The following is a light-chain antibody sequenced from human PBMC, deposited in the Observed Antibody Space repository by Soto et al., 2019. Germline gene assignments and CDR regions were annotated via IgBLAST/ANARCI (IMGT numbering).Light chain of an antibody. CDR1: QGISSY. V-gene: IGKV1-8*01. CDR3: RQYYSYPHT. Sequence: AMRLKQYPSSLSASTGDRVTITCRASQGISSYLAWYQQKPGKAPKLLIYAASTLQSGVPSRFSGSGSGTDFTLTISCLQSEDFAPYYCRQYYSYPHTFGQGTKVDIK. CDR2: AAS. J-gene: IGKJ1*01.